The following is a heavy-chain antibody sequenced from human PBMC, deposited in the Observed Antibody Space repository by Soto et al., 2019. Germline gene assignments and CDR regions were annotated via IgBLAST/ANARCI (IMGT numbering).Heavy chain of an antibody. D-gene: IGHD7-27*01. CDR2: INSERTNT. CDR3: GRAPGGTGIVDY. V-gene: IGHV3-74*03. J-gene: IGHJ4*02. Sequence: GGSLRLSCAASGFTFSSYWMQWVRQAPGKGLVWVSRINSERTNTTYADSVKGRFTISRDNAKNTLYLQMNSLRAEDTAVYYCGRAPGGTGIVDYWGQGSLVTVSS. CDR1: GFTFSSYW.